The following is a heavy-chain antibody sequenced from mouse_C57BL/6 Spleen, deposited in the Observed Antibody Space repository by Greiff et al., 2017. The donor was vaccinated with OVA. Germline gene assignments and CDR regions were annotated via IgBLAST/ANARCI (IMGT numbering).Heavy chain of an antibody. J-gene: IGHJ1*03. V-gene: IGHV1-15*01. CDR3: TRELRLRGWYFDI. CDR1: GYTFTDYE. D-gene: IGHD3-2*02. Sequence: QVQLQQSGAELVRPGASVTLSCKASGYTFTDYEMHWVKQTPVHGLEWIGAIDPETGGTAYNQKFKGKAILTADKSSSTAYMELRSLTSEDSAVYYCTRELRLRGWYFDIWGTGTTVTVSS. CDR2: IDPETGGT.